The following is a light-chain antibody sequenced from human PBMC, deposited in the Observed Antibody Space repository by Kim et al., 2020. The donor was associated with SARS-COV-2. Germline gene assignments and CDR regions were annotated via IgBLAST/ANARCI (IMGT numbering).Light chain of an antibody. J-gene: IGLJ7*01. CDR1: ELGDRY. Sequence: VSPGQTASITCSGDELGDRYVFWYQQKPGQSPVLVIYQDTKRPSGIPERFSGSNSGNTATLTIGGTQAMDEADYYCQAWDSSIMVFGGGTQLTVL. CDR3: QAWDSSIMV. V-gene: IGLV3-1*01. CDR2: QDT.